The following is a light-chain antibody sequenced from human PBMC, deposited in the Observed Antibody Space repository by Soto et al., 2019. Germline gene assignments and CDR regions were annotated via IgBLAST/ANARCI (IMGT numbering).Light chain of an antibody. J-gene: IGLJ3*02. Sequence: QSVLTQPPSASGTPGQRVTISCSGSSSNIGSNTVNWYQQLPGTAPKLLIYSNKQRTLGVPDRFSGSKSGTSASLAISGRQSEDEAEYYCAAWDYSLNGWVFGGGTKVTVL. V-gene: IGLV1-44*01. CDR2: SNK. CDR3: AAWDYSLNGWV. CDR1: SSNIGSNT.